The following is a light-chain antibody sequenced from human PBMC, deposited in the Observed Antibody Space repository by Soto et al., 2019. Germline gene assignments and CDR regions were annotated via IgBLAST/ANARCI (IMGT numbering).Light chain of an antibody. J-gene: IGKJ1*01. CDR3: QQYNSYPWT. CDR1: QSINAR. Sequence: DIHMTQSPFTLSASVGDRVTITCRASQSINARLAWHQQKPGKAPKVLIYDASNLESGVPSRFSGSGSGREFTLTISSLQPDDFATYYCQQYNSYPWTFGQGTKVDIK. CDR2: DAS. V-gene: IGKV1-5*01.